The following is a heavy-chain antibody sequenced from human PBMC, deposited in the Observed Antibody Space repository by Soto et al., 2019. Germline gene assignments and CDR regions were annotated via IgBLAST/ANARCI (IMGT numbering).Heavy chain of an antibody. D-gene: IGHD2-2*01. J-gene: IGHJ6*04. CDR1: GYTFTSYG. Sequence: QVQVMQSGAEVKKPGASVKVSCKASGYTFTSYGISWVRQAPGQGLEWMGWISTYNGNTNYAQKLQGRVTMTTDTSTSTAYMELRSLRSDDTAVYYCGRDLYQSVFYYGMDVWGKGTTVTVSS. CDR2: ISTYNGNT. V-gene: IGHV1-18*01. CDR3: GRDLYQSVFYYGMDV.